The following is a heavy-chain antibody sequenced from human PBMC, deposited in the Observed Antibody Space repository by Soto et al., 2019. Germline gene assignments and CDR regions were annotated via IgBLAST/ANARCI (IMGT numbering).Heavy chain of an antibody. Sequence: QVQLVESGGGVVQPGRSLRLSCAASGFTFSSYGMHWVRQAPGKGLEWVAGIWYDGSNKYYADSVKGRFTISRDKSKNPLYLQMNSLRAEDTAVYYCARDLFGSLPDYWGQGTLVTVSS. V-gene: IGHV3-33*01. CDR1: GFTFSSYG. J-gene: IGHJ4*02. CDR3: ARDLFGSLPDY. D-gene: IGHD3-10*01. CDR2: IWYDGSNK.